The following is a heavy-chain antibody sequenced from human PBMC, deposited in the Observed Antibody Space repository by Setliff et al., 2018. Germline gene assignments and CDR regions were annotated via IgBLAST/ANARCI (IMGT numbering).Heavy chain of an antibody. J-gene: IGHJ4*02. D-gene: IGHD3-22*01. V-gene: IGHV1-69*05. Sequence: SVKVSCKASGGTFSNYAVNWVRQAPGQGLEWMGGIIPFFRTANYAQNFQDRVTITTDKTTSTAFMELSSLRSEDTAVYFCARGQGHYYDSGGCLDYWGQGTLVIVSS. CDR2: IIPFFRTA. CDR1: GGTFSNYA. CDR3: ARGQGHYYDSGGCLDY.